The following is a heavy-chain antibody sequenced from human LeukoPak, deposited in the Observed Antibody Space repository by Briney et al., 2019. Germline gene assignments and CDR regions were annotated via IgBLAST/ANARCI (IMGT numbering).Heavy chain of an antibody. CDR3: ARVAAAGDGWFDP. D-gene: IGHD7-27*01. J-gene: IGHJ5*02. CDR1: GGSFSGYY. Sequence: PSETLSLTCAVYGGSFSGYYWSLIRQPPGKGLEWIGEINHSGSTNYNPSLKSRVTISVDTSKNQFSLKLSSVTAADTAVYYCARVAAAGDGWFDPWGQGTLVTVSS. V-gene: IGHV4-34*01. CDR2: INHSGST.